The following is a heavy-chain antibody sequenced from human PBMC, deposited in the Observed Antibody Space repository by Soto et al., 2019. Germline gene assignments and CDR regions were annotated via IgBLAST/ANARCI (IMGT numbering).Heavy chain of an antibody. CDR1: GGTFSSYA. D-gene: IGHD4-17*01. J-gene: IGHJ4*02. Sequence: SVKVSCKASGGTFSSYAISWVRQAPGQGLEWMGGIIPIFGTANYAQKFQGRVTITADESTSTAYMELSSLRSEDTAVYYCAREDYGGSAYFDYWGQGNLVPVSS. CDR2: IIPIFGTA. CDR3: AREDYGGSAYFDY. V-gene: IGHV1-69*13.